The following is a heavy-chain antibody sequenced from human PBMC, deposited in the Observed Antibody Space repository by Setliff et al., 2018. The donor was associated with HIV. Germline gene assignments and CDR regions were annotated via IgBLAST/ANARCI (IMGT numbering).Heavy chain of an antibody. J-gene: IGHJ5*02. CDR2: IYYSGTT. Sequence: SETLSLTCTVSGGSIRSRDNYWGWIRQPPGKGLEWIGHIYYSGTTYYNPSLKSRVSISVDASKNQLSLKLSSVTAADTAVYYCARLVGPYYDFWSGFQVWFDPWGQGTLVTVSS. D-gene: IGHD3-3*01. CDR1: GGSIRSRDNY. V-gene: IGHV4-39*01. CDR3: ARLVGPYYDFWSGFQVWFDP.